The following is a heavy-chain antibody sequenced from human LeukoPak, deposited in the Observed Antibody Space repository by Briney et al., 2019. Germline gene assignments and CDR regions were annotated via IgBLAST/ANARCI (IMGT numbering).Heavy chain of an antibody. CDR3: AKDLKGLDLIVPAAIHGGILN. V-gene: IGHV3-30*18. CDR1: GFTFSSYG. Sequence: GGSLRLSCAASGFTFSSYGMHWVRQAPGKGLEWVALISYDGSSKYYADSVKGRFTISRDNSKNTPYLQLNSLRPEDTAVYYCAKDLKGLDLIVPAAIHGGILNWGQGTLVTVSS. D-gene: IGHD2-2*02. CDR2: ISYDGSSK. J-gene: IGHJ4*02.